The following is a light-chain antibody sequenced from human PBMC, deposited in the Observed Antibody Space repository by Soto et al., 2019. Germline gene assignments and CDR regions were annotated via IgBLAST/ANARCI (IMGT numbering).Light chain of an antibody. CDR2: GAS. Sequence: DIVLKQSPGTLSLYPGEGATLSCRAIQNININYLAWYQQKPGQAPRLLIYGASNRATGIPDRFSGSGSGTDFTLTISRLEPEDFAVYYCQQYSNWTPWTFGQGTKVDIK. J-gene: IGKJ1*01. V-gene: IGKV3-20*01. CDR3: QQYSNWTPWT. CDR1: QNININY.